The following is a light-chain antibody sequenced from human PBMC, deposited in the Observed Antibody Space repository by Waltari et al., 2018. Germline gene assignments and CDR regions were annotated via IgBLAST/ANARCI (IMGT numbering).Light chain of an antibody. J-gene: IGLJ3*02. Sequence: QLVLTQSPSASASLGASVKLTCTLSSGHSSYAIAWHQQQPEKGPRYLMKLNSDGSPSKGDGIPDRFSGSSSGAERYLPIAGLQSEDEADYYCQTWGTGTLVFGGGTKLTVL. V-gene: IGLV4-69*01. CDR2: LNSDGSP. CDR1: SGHSSYA. CDR3: QTWGTGTLV.